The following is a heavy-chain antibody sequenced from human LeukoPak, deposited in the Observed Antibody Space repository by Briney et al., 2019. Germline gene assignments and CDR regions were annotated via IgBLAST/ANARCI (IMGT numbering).Heavy chain of an antibody. V-gene: IGHV3-30*02. CDR2: IRYDGSNK. Sequence: PGGSLRLSCAASGFTFSSYGMHWVRQAPGKGLEWVTYIRYDGSNKYYADSVKGRFTISRDNSKNTPYLQMNSLRPEDTAVYYCARGGKIALAGTRSPQYFQHWGQGTLVTVSS. D-gene: IGHD6-19*01. J-gene: IGHJ1*01. CDR1: GFTFSSYG. CDR3: ARGGKIALAGTRSPQYFQH.